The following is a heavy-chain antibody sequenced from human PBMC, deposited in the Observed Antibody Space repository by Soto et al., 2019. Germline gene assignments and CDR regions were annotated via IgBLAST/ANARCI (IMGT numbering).Heavy chain of an antibody. CDR1: GVSVGSGSYY. CDR2: IYSSGST. J-gene: IGHJ5*02. D-gene: IGHD5-12*01. V-gene: IGHV4-61*01. CDR3: ARAYSGYVGWFDP. Sequence: KTSETLSLTCSVSGVSVGSGSYYWTWIRQPPGKGLEWLGYIYSSGSTNYNPSLKSRVTISVDTSKNQFSLKMSSVTAADTAVYYCARAYSGYVGWFDPWGQRTPV.